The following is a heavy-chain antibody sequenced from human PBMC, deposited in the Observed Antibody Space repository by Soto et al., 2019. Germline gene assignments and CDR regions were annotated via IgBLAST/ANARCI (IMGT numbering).Heavy chain of an antibody. V-gene: IGHV3-74*02. CDR3: ARGDCVGGSCYSLAGSFYYYMDA. Sequence: EVQLVESGGGLVQPGGSLRLSCAASGFTFSNYWMYWVRQAPGKGLEWVSRINSDGSVSSYADSVKGRLTISRDNVKTTLYLQMASLRAEDTAVYYCARGDCVGGSCYSLAGSFYYYMDAWGKGTTVTVFS. CDR1: GFTFSNYW. CDR2: INSDGSVS. D-gene: IGHD2-15*01. J-gene: IGHJ6*03.